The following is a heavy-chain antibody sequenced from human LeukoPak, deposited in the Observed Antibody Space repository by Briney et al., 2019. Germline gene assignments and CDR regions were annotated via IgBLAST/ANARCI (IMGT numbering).Heavy chain of an antibody. CDR1: GFTFSSYA. J-gene: IGHJ5*02. Sequence: GGSLRLSCAASGFTFSSYAMSWVRQAPGKGLEWVSAISGSGGSTYYADSVKGRFTISRDNSKNTLYLQMNSLRAEDTAVYYCATPVGQQLVEDWFDPWGQGTLVTVSS. CDR2: ISGSGGST. CDR3: ATPVGQQLVEDWFDP. D-gene: IGHD6-13*01. V-gene: IGHV3-23*01.